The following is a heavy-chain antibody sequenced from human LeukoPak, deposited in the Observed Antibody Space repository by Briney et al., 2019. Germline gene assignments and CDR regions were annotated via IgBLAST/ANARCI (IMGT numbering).Heavy chain of an antibody. CDR1: GFSFNNYR. J-gene: IGHJ4*02. V-gene: IGHV3-7*03. CDR3: ASPERYSSSWYYFDY. D-gene: IGHD6-13*01. Sequence: GGSLRLSCVASGFSFNNYRMTWVRQAPGKGLEWVANIKQDGSEKQYVDSVKGRFAISRDNAKKSLYLQINTLRAEDTAVYYCASPERYSSSWYYFDYWGQGTLVTVSS. CDR2: IKQDGSEK.